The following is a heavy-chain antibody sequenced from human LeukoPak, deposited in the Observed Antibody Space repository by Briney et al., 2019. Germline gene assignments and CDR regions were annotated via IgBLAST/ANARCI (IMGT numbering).Heavy chain of an antibody. J-gene: IGHJ4*02. Sequence: PGGSLRLSCAASGFTFSNAWMSWVRQAPGKGLEWVGRIKSKTDGGTTDYAAPVKGRFTISRDDSKNTLYLQMNSLKTEDTAVYYCTTEKRGSSPWYQLLSSSSSHYFDYWGQGTLVTVSS. V-gene: IGHV3-15*01. D-gene: IGHD2-2*01. CDR3: TTEKRGSSPWYQLLSSSSSHYFDY. CDR1: GFTFSNAW. CDR2: IKSKTDGGTT.